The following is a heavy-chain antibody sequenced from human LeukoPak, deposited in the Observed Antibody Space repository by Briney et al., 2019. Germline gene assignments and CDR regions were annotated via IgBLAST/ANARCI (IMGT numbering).Heavy chain of an antibody. CDR2: MKYDGSQT. D-gene: IGHD2-8*01. J-gene: IGHJ4*02. CDR3: ARLKDDVTKFDY. CDR1: GFTFSSYS. Sequence: GGSLRLSCAGSGFTFSSYSMSWVRQAPGKGLAWVASMKYDGSQTYYVDSVKGRFTISRDDAKNSLFLQMSSLRVEDTAVYYCARLKDDVTKFDYWGQGTLVTVSS. V-gene: IGHV3-7*01.